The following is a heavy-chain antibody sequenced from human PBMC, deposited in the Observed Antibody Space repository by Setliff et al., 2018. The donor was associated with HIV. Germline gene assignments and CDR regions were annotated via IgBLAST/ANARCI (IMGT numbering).Heavy chain of an antibody. D-gene: IGHD3-9*01. Sequence: SVKVSCKASGGTFSNYAISWVRQAPGQGLEWMGGFIPIFGTAHYAQRFQGRVTITADESTNTAYMELSSLISEDTALYYCAKGPPLVISLPDFWGQGTLVTVSS. CDR3: AKGPPLVISLPDF. CDR2: FIPIFGTA. CDR1: GGTFSNYA. J-gene: IGHJ4*02. V-gene: IGHV1-69*13.